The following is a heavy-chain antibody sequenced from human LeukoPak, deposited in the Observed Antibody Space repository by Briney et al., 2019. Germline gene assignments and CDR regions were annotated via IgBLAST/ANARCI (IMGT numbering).Heavy chain of an antibody. J-gene: IGHJ4*02. Sequence: GGSLRLSCAASGFTFSTYAMTWGRQATVKELEWVSGINSNGDEIYYADSVRGRFTISRDNSNNALYLQMDSLRAEDTAVYYCANWIGSSSRDYWGQGTLVTVSS. CDR3: ANWIGSSSRDY. CDR1: GFTFSTYA. CDR2: INSNGDEI. V-gene: IGHV3-23*01. D-gene: IGHD6-6*01.